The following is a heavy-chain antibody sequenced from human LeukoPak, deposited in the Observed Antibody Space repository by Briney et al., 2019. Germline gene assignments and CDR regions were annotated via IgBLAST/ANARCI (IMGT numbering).Heavy chain of an antibody. J-gene: IGHJ4*02. D-gene: IGHD3-22*01. V-gene: IGHV3-21*01. CDR2: ISSSSSYI. CDR1: GFTFSSHS. Sequence: GGSLRLSCAASGFTFSSHSMNWVRQAPGKGLEWVSSISSSSSYIYYADSVKGRFTISRDNAKNSLYLQMNSLRAEDTAVYYCARDRYYDSSGYHLIDYWGQGTLVTVSS. CDR3: ARDRYYDSSGYHLIDY.